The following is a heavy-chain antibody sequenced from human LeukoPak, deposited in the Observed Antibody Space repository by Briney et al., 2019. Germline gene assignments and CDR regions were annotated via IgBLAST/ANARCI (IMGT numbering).Heavy chain of an antibody. Sequence: SVKVSCKASGGTFSSYAISWVRQAPGQGLEWMGGIIPIFGTANYAQKFQGRVTITTDESTSTAYMELSSLRSEDTAVYYCARSGQRAYGRFWFDPWGQGTLVTVSS. D-gene: IGHD2-15*01. CDR2: IIPIFGTA. CDR1: GGTFSSYA. CDR3: ARSGQRAYGRFWFDP. V-gene: IGHV1-69*05. J-gene: IGHJ5*02.